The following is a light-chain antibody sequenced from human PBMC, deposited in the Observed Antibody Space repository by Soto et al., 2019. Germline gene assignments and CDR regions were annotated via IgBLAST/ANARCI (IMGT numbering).Light chain of an antibody. CDR2: DAS. CDR1: QSVSSY. V-gene: IGKV3-11*01. J-gene: IGKJ1*01. CDR3: HQSYSTPRT. Sequence: EVVLTQSPATLSVSPGERATLSCRASQSVSSYLAWYQQKPGQAPRLLIYDASNRATGIPARFSGSGSGTDLTLSISSLEPEDFASCYRHQSYSTPRTFGQGTKVDI.